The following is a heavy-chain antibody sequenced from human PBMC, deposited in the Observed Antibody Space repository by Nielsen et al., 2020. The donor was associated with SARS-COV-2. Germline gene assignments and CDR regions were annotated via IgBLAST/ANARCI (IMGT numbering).Heavy chain of an antibody. CDR3: ARMNREEVRGVIVSWYYYGMDV. CDR2: ISAYNGNT. Sequence: ASVKVSCKASGYTFTSYGISWVRQAPGQGLEWMGWISAYNGNTNYVQKLQGRVTMTTDTSTSTAYMELRSLRSDDTAVYYCARMNREEVRGVIVSWYYYGMDVWGQGTTVTVSS. D-gene: IGHD3-10*01. V-gene: IGHV1-18*01. CDR1: GYTFTSYG. J-gene: IGHJ6*02.